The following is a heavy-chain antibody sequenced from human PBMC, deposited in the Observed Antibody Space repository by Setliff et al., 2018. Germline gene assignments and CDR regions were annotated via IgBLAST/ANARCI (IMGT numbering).Heavy chain of an antibody. CDR2: ISYDGSNK. Sequence: SGGSLRLSCAASGFTFSSYAMHWVRQAPGKGLEWVAVISYDGSNKYYADSVKGRFTISRDNSKNTLYLQMNSLRAEDTAVYYCARGDSSGYYYVQEVFIDYWGQGTLVTVSS. CDR1: GFTFSSYA. V-gene: IGHV3-30*04. D-gene: IGHD3-22*01. J-gene: IGHJ4*02. CDR3: ARGDSSGYYYVQEVFIDY.